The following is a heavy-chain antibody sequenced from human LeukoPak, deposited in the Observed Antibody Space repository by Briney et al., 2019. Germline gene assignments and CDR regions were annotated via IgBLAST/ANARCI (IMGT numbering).Heavy chain of an antibody. Sequence: SETLSLTCTVSGGSISSYYWSWIGQPPGKGLEWIGYIYYSGSTNYNPSLKSRVTISVDTSKNQFSLKLSSVTAADTAVYYCARHNTAMVTDYWGQGTLVTVSS. J-gene: IGHJ4*02. CDR3: ARHNTAMVTDY. V-gene: IGHV4-59*01. CDR1: GGSISSYY. D-gene: IGHD5-18*01. CDR2: IYYSGST.